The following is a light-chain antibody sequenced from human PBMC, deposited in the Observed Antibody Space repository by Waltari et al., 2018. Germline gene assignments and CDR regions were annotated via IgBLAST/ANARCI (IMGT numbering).Light chain of an antibody. Sequence: DIQMTQSPSSLSASVGDRVTITCQASQDISNYLNWYQQKPGKAPKLLIYDASNLETGVPSRFSGSGSGTDFTFTISSLQPEDSATYYCQQYDNPALTFGGGTKVEIK. V-gene: IGKV1-33*01. J-gene: IGKJ4*01. CDR3: QQYDNPALT. CDR2: DAS. CDR1: QDISNY.